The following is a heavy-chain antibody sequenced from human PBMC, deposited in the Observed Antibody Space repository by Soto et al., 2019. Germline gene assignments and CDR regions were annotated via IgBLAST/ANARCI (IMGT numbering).Heavy chain of an antibody. D-gene: IGHD3-3*01. CDR2: IHFSGRT. CDR3: TRDSPGFYFDS. J-gene: IGHJ4*02. V-gene: IGHV4-31*03. Sequence: QVQLQQSGPGLVKPSQTLSLTCTVSGGSITSGGYYLTWMRQHPGKGLEWIGYIHFSGRTYYNPSLKSRVNISLDTSKSQFSLTLASVTAADTAVDYCTRDSPGFYFDSWGQGTLVTVSS. CDR1: GGSITSGGYY.